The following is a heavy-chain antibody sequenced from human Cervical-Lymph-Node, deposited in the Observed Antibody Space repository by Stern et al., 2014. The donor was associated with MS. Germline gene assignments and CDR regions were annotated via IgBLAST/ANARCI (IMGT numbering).Heavy chain of an antibody. CDR3: ARGYRFDLYNWLDP. Sequence: EVQLVESGGGSVQPGGSLRLSCVVSGAYFSSDWMHWVRQAPGEGPEWIARINSGGSSRSYADSVLGRFTISRDNAKNTVYLQMNSRRPGDTAVDYCARGYRFDLYNWLDPWGQGTLVIVSS. D-gene: IGHD5-12*01. V-gene: IGHV3-74*01. J-gene: IGHJ5*02. CDR2: INSGGSSR. CDR1: GAYFSSDW.